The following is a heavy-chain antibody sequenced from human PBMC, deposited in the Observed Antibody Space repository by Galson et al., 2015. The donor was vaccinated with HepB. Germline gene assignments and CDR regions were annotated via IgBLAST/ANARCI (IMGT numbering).Heavy chain of an antibody. CDR1: GFTFSSYS. J-gene: IGHJ6*02. D-gene: IGHD4-23*01. CDR2: ISSSSSTI. V-gene: IGHV3-48*04. Sequence: SLRLSCAASGFTFSSYSMNWVRQAPGKGLEWVSYISSSSSTIYYADSVKGRFTISRDNAKNSLYPQMNSLRAEDTAVYYCARDRVGGNSEGYYYGMDVWGQGTTVTVSS. CDR3: ARDRVGGNSEGYYYGMDV.